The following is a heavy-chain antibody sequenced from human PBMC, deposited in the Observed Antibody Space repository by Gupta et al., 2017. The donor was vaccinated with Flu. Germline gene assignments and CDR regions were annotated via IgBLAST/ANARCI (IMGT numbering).Heavy chain of an antibody. V-gene: IGHV3-23*01. D-gene: IGHD2-2*01. J-gene: IGHJ6*03. CDR2: ISNSGGNT. Sequence: PGERLEWVSSISNSGGNTYYAESVKGRFTISRDNSKNTVYLQMNSLRAEDTAVYYCAGAGVPAASIYYYMDVWGRGTTVTVSS. CDR3: AGAGVPAASIYYYMDV.